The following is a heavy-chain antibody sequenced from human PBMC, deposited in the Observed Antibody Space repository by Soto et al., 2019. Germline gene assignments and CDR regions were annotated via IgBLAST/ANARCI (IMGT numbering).Heavy chain of an antibody. D-gene: IGHD3-3*01. CDR3: ARDTQEITIFGVVITGYI. CDR1: GFTVSSNY. J-gene: IGHJ3*02. CDR2: IYSGGST. V-gene: IGHV3-66*01. Sequence: EVQLVESGGGLVQPGGSLRLSCAASGFTVSSNYMSWVRQAPGKGLEWVSVIYSGGSTYYADSVKGRFTISRDNSKNTLYLQMNSLRAEDTAVYYCARDTQEITIFGVVITGYIWGQGTMVTVSS.